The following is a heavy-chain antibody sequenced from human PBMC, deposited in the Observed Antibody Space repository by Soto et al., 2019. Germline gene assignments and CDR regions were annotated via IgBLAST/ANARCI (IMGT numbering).Heavy chain of an antibody. CDR2: TYYRSKWYN. Sequence: SQTRSLTCAISGDRVSSNSAAWNWNRQSPSRGLEWLGRTYYRSKWYNDYAVSVKSRITINPDPSKKQCPLQLNSVTPEDTAVYYCARENMITFGGVIVYYLDYWGQGTLVNVSS. CDR3: ARENMITFGGVIVYYLDY. J-gene: IGHJ4*02. V-gene: IGHV6-1*01. D-gene: IGHD3-16*02. CDR1: GDRVSSNSAA.